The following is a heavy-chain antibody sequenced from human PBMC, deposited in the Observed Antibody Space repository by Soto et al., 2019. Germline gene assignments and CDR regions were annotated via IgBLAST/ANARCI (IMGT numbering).Heavy chain of an antibody. V-gene: IGHV1-3*01. CDR2: INAGNGNT. J-gene: IGHJ5*02. CDR3: ARDLGYQLLSQNNWFDP. D-gene: IGHD2-2*01. Sequence: ASVKVSCKASGYIFTDYYMHWVRQAPGQELEWMGWINAGNGNTKYSQKFQGRVTITRDTSASTAYMELSSLRSEDTAVYYCARDLGYQLLSQNNWFDPWGQGTLVTVSS. CDR1: GYIFTDYY.